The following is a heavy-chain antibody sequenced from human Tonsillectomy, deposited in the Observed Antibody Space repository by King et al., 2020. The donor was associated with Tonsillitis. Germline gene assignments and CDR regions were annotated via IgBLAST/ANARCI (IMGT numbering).Heavy chain of an antibody. J-gene: IGHJ6*02. CDR1: GYTFTGYY. CDR3: ARGGSSTSLTYYYGMDV. D-gene: IGHD3-16*01. V-gene: IGHV1-2*02. CDR2: INPNSGGT. Sequence: VQLVESGAEVKKPGASVKVSCKASGYTFTGYYMHWVRQAPGQGLEWMGWINPNSGGTNCAQKFQGRVTMTRDTSISTAYMELSRLRSDDTAVYFCARGGSSTSLTYYYGMDVWGQGTTVTVSS.